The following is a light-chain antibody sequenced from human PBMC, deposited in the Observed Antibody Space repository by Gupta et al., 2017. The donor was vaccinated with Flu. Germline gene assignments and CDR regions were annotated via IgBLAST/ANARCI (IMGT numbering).Light chain of an antibody. CDR2: DNN. J-gene: IGLJ2*01. V-gene: IGLV1-51*01. CDR1: SSNIGDNS. Sequence: VNISCSGSSSNIGDNSVSWYQQLPGTAPKLRIFDNNKRPSGIPDRFSASKSGTSATLGITGLQTGDEADYYCGTWDASLSAGVFGGGTKLTVL. CDR3: GTWDASLSAGV.